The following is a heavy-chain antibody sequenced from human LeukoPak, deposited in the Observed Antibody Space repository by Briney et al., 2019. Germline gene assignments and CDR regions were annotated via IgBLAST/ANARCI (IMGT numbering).Heavy chain of an antibody. CDR3: ARDTPISRFRAFDI. J-gene: IGHJ3*02. D-gene: IGHD3-3*01. V-gene: IGHV4-61*01. Sequence: SETLSLTCTVSGGSISSSSYYWSWIRQPPGKGLEWIGYIYYSGSTNYNPSLKSRVTISVDTSKNQFSLKLSSVTAADTAVYYCARDTPISRFRAFDIWGQGTMVTVSS. CDR1: GGSISSSSYY. CDR2: IYYSGST.